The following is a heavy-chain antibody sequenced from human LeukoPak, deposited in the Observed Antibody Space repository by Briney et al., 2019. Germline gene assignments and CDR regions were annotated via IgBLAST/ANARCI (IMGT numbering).Heavy chain of an antibody. Sequence: GGSLRLSCAASGFILRDHYMTWIRQAPGKGLDWVAYISHSGSSIFYADSVKGRSSISRDIAKNSLFLELDSLSVEDTAVYYCASSQIRRWELLGFDYWGQGARVTVSS. D-gene: IGHD4-23*01. CDR2: ISHSGSSI. CDR1: GFILRDHY. CDR3: ASSQIRRWELLGFDY. V-gene: IGHV3-11*01. J-gene: IGHJ4*02.